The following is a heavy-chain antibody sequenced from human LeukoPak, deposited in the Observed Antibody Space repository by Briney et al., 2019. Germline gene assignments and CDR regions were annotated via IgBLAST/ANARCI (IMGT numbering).Heavy chain of an antibody. Sequence: SVKVSCKASGYTFTDYYIHWVRQAPGQGLEWMGGIIPIFGTANYAQKFQGRVTITADESTSTAYMELSSLRSEDTAVYYCARGRVRGVIISQHYYYYGMDVWGKGTTVTVSS. J-gene: IGHJ6*04. CDR1: GYTFTDYY. D-gene: IGHD3-10*01. CDR3: ARGRVRGVIISQHYYYYGMDV. CDR2: IIPIFGTA. V-gene: IGHV1-69*13.